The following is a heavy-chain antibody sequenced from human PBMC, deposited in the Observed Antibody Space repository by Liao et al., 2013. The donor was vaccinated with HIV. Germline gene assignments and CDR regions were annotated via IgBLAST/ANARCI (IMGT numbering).Heavy chain of an antibody. J-gene: IGHJ3*02. CDR3: ARRGHYYDSSGYSLPDVFVY. V-gene: IGHV4-30-4*08. CDR2: IYYSGST. Sequence: QVQLQESGPGLVKPSQTLSLTCTVSGGSISSSDYYWSWIRQPPGKGLEWIGYIYYSGSTYYNPSLKSRVTISLDIYKNQFSLELNSVTAADTAVYYCARRGHYYDSSGYSLPDVFVYLGPRDNGHRLF. CDR1: GGSISSSDYY. D-gene: IGHD3-22*01.